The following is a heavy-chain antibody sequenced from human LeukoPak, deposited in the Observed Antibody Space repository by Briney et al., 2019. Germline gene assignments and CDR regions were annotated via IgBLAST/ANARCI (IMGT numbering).Heavy chain of an antibody. Sequence: SQTLSLTCTVSGGSISSGGYYWSWIRQHPGKGLEWIGYIYYSGSTYYNPSLKSRVTISVDTSKNQFSLKLSSVTAADTAVYYCARLYGDYTYNWFDPWGQGTLVTVSS. CDR2: IYYSGST. CDR3: ARLYGDYTYNWFDP. J-gene: IGHJ5*02. D-gene: IGHD4-17*01. CDR1: GGSISSGGYY. V-gene: IGHV4-31*03.